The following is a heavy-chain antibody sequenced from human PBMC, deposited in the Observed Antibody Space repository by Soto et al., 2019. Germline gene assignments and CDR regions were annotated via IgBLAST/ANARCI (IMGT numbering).Heavy chain of an antibody. J-gene: IGHJ5*02. CDR2: IIPIFGTA. V-gene: IGHV1-69*06. Sequence: ASVKVSCKASGGTFSSYAISWVRQAPGQGLEWMGGIIPIFGTANYAQKFQGRVTITADKSTSTAYMELSSLRSEDTAVYYCARDLFHGYSYASMSLPNWFDPWGQGTLVTVSS. D-gene: IGHD5-18*01. CDR1: GGTFSSYA. CDR3: ARDLFHGYSYASMSLPNWFDP.